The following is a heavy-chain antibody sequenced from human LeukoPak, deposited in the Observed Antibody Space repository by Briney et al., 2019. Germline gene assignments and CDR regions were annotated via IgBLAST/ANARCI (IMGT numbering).Heavy chain of an antibody. D-gene: IGHD5-12*01. Sequence: PGGSLRLSCAASGFTFTTYWMTWVRQAPGKGLEWVASINQDGTEKYYVDSVKGRFTISRDNAKNSLYLQMNSLRAEDTAVYYCARVGDIVATSPDYWGQGTLVTVSS. CDR2: INQDGTEK. J-gene: IGHJ4*02. CDR1: GFTFTTYW. V-gene: IGHV3-7*01. CDR3: ARVGDIVATSPDY.